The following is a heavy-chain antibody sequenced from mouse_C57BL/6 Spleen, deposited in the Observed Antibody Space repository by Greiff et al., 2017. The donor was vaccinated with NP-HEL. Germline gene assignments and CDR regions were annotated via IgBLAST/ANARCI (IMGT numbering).Heavy chain of an antibody. CDR1: GFTFSSYA. Sequence: EVQLQESGEGLVKPGGSLKLSCAASGFTFSSYAMSWVRQTPEKRLEWVAYISSGGDYIYYADTVKGRFTISRDNARNTLYLQMSSLKSEDTAMYYCTRDGYYGDYYAMDYWGQGTSVTVSS. CDR2: ISSGGDYI. CDR3: TRDGYYGDYYAMDY. D-gene: IGHD2-3*01. J-gene: IGHJ4*01. V-gene: IGHV5-9-1*02.